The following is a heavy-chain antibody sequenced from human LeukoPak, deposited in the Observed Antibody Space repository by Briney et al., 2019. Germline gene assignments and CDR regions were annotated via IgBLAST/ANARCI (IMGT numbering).Heavy chain of an antibody. CDR3: ARMARIWFGESWYNWFDP. Sequence: SVKVSCKASGGTFSSYAISWVRQAPGQGLEWMGGIIPIFGTANYAQKFQGRVTITADESTSTAYMELSSLRSEDTAVYYCARMARIWFGESWYNWFDPWGQGTLVTVSS. CDR1: GGTFSSYA. D-gene: IGHD3-10*01. V-gene: IGHV1-69*13. CDR2: IIPIFGTA. J-gene: IGHJ5*02.